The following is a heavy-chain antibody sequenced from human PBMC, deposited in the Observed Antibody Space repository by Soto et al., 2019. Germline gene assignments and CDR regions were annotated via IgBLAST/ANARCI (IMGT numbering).Heavy chain of an antibody. CDR2: INPANDNT. CDR1: GYTLTAYP. J-gene: IGHJ3*01. V-gene: IGHV1-3*01. CDR3: TRDLEYQLLEDAFDV. Sequence: SASVKVSCKASGYTLTAYPIHCVLQSPLQRLEWMGWINPANDNTKYPQKFQGRVSITTDTSGTTAYMELSGLTSEDTAVYYCTRDLEYQLLEDAFDVWGQGTMVTVSS. D-gene: IGHD2-2*01.